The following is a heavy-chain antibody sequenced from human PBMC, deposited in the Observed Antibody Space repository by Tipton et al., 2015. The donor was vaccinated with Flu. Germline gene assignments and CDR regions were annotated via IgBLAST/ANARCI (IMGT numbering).Heavy chain of an antibody. Sequence: SLRLSCIGSGFTFEDHAMYWVRQGPGKGLEWVSGISWDSGNIDYAESVKGRFIISRDNAKNSLFLQMNGLRSEDTAVYYCAREVPAYSGHAPPWYLDLWGRGSLVTVS. CDR3: AREVPAYSGHAPPWYLDL. CDR1: GFTFEDHA. J-gene: IGHJ2*01. D-gene: IGHD5-12*01. CDR2: ISWDSGNI. V-gene: IGHV3-9*01.